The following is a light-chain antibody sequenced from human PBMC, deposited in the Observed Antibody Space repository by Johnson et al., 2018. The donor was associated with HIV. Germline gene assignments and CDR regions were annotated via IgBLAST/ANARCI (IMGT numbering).Light chain of an antibody. CDR1: SSNIGNNY. J-gene: IGLJ1*01. CDR2: ENN. CDR3: GTWDTSRRAYV. V-gene: IGLV1-51*02. Sequence: QSVLTQPPSVSAAPGQRVTISCSGSSSNIGNNYVSWYQQLPGTAPKLLIYENNKRPSGIPDRFSGSKSGTAATLGITGLQTGDEADYYCGTWDTSRRAYVFGSGTKVTGL.